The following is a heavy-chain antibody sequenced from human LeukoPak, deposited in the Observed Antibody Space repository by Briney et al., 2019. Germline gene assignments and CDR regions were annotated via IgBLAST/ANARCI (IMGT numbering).Heavy chain of an antibody. CDR1: GGSINNYY. CDR3: ARIRGYGGNSPRAFDI. V-gene: IGHV4-59*01. Sequence: PSETLSLTCTVSGGSINNYYWSWIRQPPGKGLEWIGNIYYSGSTNYNPSLKSRVTISVDTSKNQFSLKLSSVTAADTAVYYCARIRGYGGNSPRAFDIWGQGTMVTVSS. D-gene: IGHD4-23*01. J-gene: IGHJ3*02. CDR2: IYYSGST.